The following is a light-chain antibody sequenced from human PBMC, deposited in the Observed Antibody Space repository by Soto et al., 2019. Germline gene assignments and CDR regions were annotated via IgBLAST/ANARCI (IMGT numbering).Light chain of an antibody. CDR3: MHALQTPGS. J-gene: IGKJ5*01. V-gene: IGKV2-28*01. CDR2: LGS. CDR1: QSLLHSDGYEY. Sequence: DIVMTQSPLSLPVTPGEPASISCRSSQSLLHSDGYEYLDWYLQKPGQSPQLLIYLGSHRASGVPDRFSGSGSGTDFTLKISRVEAEDVGVYYCMHALQTPGSFGQGTRLEIK.